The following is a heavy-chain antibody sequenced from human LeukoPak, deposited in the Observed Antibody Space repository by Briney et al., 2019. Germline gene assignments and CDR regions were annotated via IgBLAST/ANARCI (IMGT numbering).Heavy chain of an antibody. CDR2: ISSSGSTI. V-gene: IGHV3-48*03. D-gene: IGHD4-17*01. J-gene: IGHJ4*02. CDR3: AKREGDYGDYEAY. Sequence: GGSLRLSCAASGFTFSSYEMNWVRQAPGKGLEWVSYISSSGSTIYYADSVKGRFTISRDNSKNTLYLQMNSLRAEDTAVYYCAKREGDYGDYEAYWGQGTLVTVSS. CDR1: GFTFSSYE.